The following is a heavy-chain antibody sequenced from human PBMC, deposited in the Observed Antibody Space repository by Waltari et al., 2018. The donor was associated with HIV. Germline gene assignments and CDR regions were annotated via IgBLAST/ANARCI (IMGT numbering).Heavy chain of an antibody. CDR3: ARGQNIRFLTYPPDY. CDR1: GYTFTSYG. CDR2: SSDYNGNT. V-gene: IGHV1-18*01. J-gene: IGHJ4*02. D-gene: IGHD3-3*01. Sequence: QVQLVQSGAEVKKPGASVKVSCKASGYTFTSYGISWVRQAPGQGLEWMGWSSDYNGNTNYAQRLKGRVTMTTDTFTSTAYMALRSLRSDDTAVYYCARGQNIRFLTYPPDYWGQGTLVTVSS.